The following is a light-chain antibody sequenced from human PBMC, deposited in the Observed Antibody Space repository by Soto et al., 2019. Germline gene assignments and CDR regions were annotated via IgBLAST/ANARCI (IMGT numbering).Light chain of an antibody. Sequence: ELVLTQSPGTLSLSPGERANFSGRASQSVSNNYLAWYQQKPGQAPRLLIYGASNRATGIPDRFSGSGSGTDFTLTISRLQPEEFAVYYCQQYGSSGTFGQGTKLDI. J-gene: IGKJ1*01. CDR2: GAS. CDR3: QQYGSSGT. CDR1: QSVSNNY. V-gene: IGKV3-20*01.